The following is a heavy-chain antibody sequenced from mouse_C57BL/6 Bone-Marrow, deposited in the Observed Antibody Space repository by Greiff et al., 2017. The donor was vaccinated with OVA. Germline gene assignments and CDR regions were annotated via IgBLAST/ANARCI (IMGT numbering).Heavy chain of an antibody. D-gene: IGHD2-4*01. CDR3: AKAMIRDYYAMDD. V-gene: IGHV2-4*01. CDR2: IWSGGST. Sequence: VQRVESGPGLVQPSQSLSITCTVSGFSLTSYGVHWVRQPPGKGLEWLGVIWSGGSTDYNAAFISRLSISKDNSKSQVFFKMNSLQADDTAIYYCAKAMIRDYYAMDDWGQGTSVTVSS. J-gene: IGHJ4*01. CDR1: GFSLTSYG.